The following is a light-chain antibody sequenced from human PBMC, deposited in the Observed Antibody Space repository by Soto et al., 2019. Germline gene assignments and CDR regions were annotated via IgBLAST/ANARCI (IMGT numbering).Light chain of an antibody. CDR1: QSLLHSNGYNY. CDR3: MQALQTPWYT. J-gene: IGKJ2*01. CDR2: LGS. Sequence: DIVMTQSPLSLPVTPGEPASISCRSSQSLLHSNGYNYLDWYLQKPGQSPQLLIYLGSSRASGVPDRFSGSGSGTDFTLKISRVEADDVGIYYCMQALQTPWYTFGQGTKVDIK. V-gene: IGKV2-28*01.